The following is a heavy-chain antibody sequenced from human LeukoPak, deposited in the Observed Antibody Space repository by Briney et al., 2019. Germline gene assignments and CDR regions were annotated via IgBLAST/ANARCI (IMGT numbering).Heavy chain of an antibody. J-gene: IGHJ5*02. CDR1: GGSISSSSYY. D-gene: IGHD5-12*01. Sequence: SETLSLTCTVSGGSISSSSYYWGWIRQPPGKGLEWIGSIYYSGSTYYNPSLKSRVTISVDTSKNQFSLKLSSVTAADTAVYYWATTRSPAGSGSRRSWFDPWGQGTLVTVSS. CDR2: IYYSGST. CDR3: ATTRSPAGSGSRRSWFDP. V-gene: IGHV4-39*01.